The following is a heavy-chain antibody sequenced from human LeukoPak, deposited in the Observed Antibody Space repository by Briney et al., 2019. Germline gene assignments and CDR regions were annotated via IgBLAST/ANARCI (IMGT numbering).Heavy chain of an antibody. Sequence: SVKVSCKASGGTFSSYTISWVRQAPGQGLEWMGGIIPIFGTANYAQEFQGRVTITTDESTSTAYMELSSLRSEDTAVYYCARAITGGLYYFDYWGQGTLVTVSS. D-gene: IGHD1-20*01. J-gene: IGHJ4*02. V-gene: IGHV1-69*05. CDR1: GGTFSSYT. CDR3: ARAITGGLYYFDY. CDR2: IIPIFGTA.